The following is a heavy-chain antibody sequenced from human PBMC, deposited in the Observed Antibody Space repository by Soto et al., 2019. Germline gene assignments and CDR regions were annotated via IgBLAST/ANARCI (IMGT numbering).Heavy chain of an antibody. CDR3: ERDLGSGDCYSCSLFGWFDP. CDR1: GFTFSSYA. Sequence: GGSLRLSCAACGFTFSSYAIHWVRQAPCKGLEWVAVISYDGSNKYYADSVKGRFTISRDNSKNTLYLQMNSLRAEDTAVYYCERDLGSGDCYSCSLFGWFDPLGQRTLVTVCS. V-gene: IGHV3-30-3*01. CDR2: ISYDGSNK. D-gene: IGHD2-21*02. J-gene: IGHJ5*02.